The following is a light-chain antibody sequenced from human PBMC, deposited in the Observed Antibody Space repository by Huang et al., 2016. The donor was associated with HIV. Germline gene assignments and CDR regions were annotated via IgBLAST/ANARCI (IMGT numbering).Light chain of an antibody. CDR2: DAS. V-gene: IGKV3-15*01. Sequence: MMQSPVTLSVSPGERATLSCRASQSVGSKLAWYQHKPGQAPRLLIADASTRAPGVPVTFSGSGSGTEFTLTISSLQSEQFGFYYCQQYNNWPLTFGGGTKVEIK. CDR1: QSVGSK. J-gene: IGKJ4*01. CDR3: QQYNNWPLT.